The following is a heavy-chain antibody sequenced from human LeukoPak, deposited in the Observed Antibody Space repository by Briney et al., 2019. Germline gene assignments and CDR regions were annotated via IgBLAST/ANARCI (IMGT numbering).Heavy chain of an antibody. CDR1: GGTFSSYA. V-gene: IGHV1-69*04. J-gene: IGHJ4*02. D-gene: IGHD3-22*01. CDR3: ARVPPGYYDSSGYPYYFDY. CDR2: SIPILGIA. Sequence: SVKVSCKASGGTFSSYAISWVRQAPGQGVEWMGRSIPILGIANYAQKFQGRVTITADKSTSTAYMELSSLRSEDTAVYYCARVPPGYYDSSGYPYYFDYWGQGTLVTVSS.